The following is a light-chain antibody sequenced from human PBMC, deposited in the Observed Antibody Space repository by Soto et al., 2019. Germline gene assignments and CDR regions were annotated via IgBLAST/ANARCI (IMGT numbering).Light chain of an antibody. Sequence: EILLTQSPATLSVSPGETATLSCRASQNVLSDLAWYQHKPGQAPRLLVYGATTRATDAPAKFRGKGSGTEFSLTISSLQSEDSATYYCQQYRSWPRTFGQGSKVEI. CDR1: QNVLSD. CDR3: QQYRSWPRT. CDR2: GAT. J-gene: IGKJ1*01. V-gene: IGKV3-15*01.